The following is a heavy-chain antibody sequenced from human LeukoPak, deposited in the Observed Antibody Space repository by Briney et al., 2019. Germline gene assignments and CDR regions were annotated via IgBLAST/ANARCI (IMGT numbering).Heavy chain of an antibody. CDR3: ARDNSVGDVAWWFDP. V-gene: IGHV1-46*01. CDR2: INPSGSST. Sequence: GASVKVSCKASGYTFTGYYMHWGRQAPGQGLEWLGLINPSGSSTLYAQKFQGRVTMTRDMSTTTDYMELSSLRSEDTAVYYCARDNSVGDVAWWFDPWGQGTLVTVSS. D-gene: IGHD1-26*01. J-gene: IGHJ5*02. CDR1: GYTFTGYY.